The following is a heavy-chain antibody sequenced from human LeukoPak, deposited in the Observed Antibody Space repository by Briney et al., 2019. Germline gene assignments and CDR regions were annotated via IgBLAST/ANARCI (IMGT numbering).Heavy chain of an antibody. Sequence: GGSLRLSCAGSGFMFSSYWMSWVRQAPGKGLEWVANIKEDGSEKYYVDSVKGRFTISRDNAKNSLYLQMNSLRAEDTAVYYCARDVIDCSSTSCYLDWFDPWGQGTLVTVSS. CDR1: GFMFSSYW. CDR2: IKEDGSEK. D-gene: IGHD2-2*01. CDR3: ARDVIDCSSTSCYLDWFDP. V-gene: IGHV3-7*01. J-gene: IGHJ5*02.